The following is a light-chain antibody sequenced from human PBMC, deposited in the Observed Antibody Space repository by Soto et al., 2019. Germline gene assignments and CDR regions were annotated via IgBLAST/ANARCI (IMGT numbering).Light chain of an antibody. Sequence: DIQMTQSPSTLSASVGDRVTITCRASQSISSWLAWYQQKPGKAPKLLIYDASSLESGVPSRFSGSGSGTELTLTISSLQPDDFVTHYCQQYNSYSPEAFGQGTKVEIK. CDR3: QQYNSYSPEA. CDR1: QSISSW. CDR2: DAS. J-gene: IGKJ1*01. V-gene: IGKV1-5*01.